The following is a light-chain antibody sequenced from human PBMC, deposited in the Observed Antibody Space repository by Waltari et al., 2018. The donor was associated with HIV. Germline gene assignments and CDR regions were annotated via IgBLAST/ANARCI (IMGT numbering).Light chain of an antibody. J-gene: IGKJ4*01. V-gene: IGKV4-1*01. CDR3: QQYYTTPPALT. CDR2: WAS. Sequence: IVMTQSPDSLAVSLGERATIHCKSSQRVFYNSNQKNYLAWYQQKPRQPPQLLIYWASTRESGVPGRFNGSGSGTDFTLTISSLQAEDVAVYFCQQYYTTPPALTFGGGTRVELK. CDR1: QRVFYNSNQKNY.